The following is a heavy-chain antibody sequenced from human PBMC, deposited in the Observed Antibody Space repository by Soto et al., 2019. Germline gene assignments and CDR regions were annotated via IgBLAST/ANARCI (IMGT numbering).Heavy chain of an antibody. CDR2: IKSKTDGGTT. J-gene: IGHJ4*02. Sequence: PGGSLRLSCAASGFTFSNAWMSWVRQAPGKGLEWVGRIKSKTDGGTTDYAAPVKGRFTISRDDSKNTLYLQMNSLKTEDTAVYYCTTGYYDSSGTYDYWGQGTLVTVS. CDR1: GFTFSNAW. CDR3: TTGYYDSSGTYDY. V-gene: IGHV3-15*01. D-gene: IGHD3-22*01.